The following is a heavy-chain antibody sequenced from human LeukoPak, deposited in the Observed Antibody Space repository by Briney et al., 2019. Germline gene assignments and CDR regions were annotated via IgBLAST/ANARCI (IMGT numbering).Heavy chain of an antibody. CDR1: GFTVSSNY. CDR2: IYSGGST. Sequence: GGSLRLSCAASGFTVSSNYMSWVRQAPGKGLEWVSVIYSGGSTYYADSVKGRFTISRDNSKNTLYLQMNSLRAEDAAVYYCARLVNLVEAFDYWGQGTLVTVSS. D-gene: IGHD3-16*01. CDR3: ARLVNLVEAFDY. J-gene: IGHJ4*02. V-gene: IGHV3-53*01.